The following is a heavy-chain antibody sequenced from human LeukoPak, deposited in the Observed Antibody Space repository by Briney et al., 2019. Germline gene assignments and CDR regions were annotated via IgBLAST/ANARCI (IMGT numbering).Heavy chain of an antibody. Sequence: GGSLRLSCAASGFTLRNYWMHGVRQAPGKGLLRVSRINSDGSSRNYADSVKGRFTISRDNAKNTLYLQMNSLRAEDTAVYYCASASSHRIAAGGDYWGQGTLVTVSS. CDR2: INSDGSSR. V-gene: IGHV3-74*01. J-gene: IGHJ4*02. CDR3: ASASSHRIAAGGDY. D-gene: IGHD6-13*01. CDR1: GFTLRNYW.